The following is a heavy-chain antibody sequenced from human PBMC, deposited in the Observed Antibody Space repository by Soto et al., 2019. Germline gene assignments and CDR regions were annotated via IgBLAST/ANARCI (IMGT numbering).Heavy chain of an antibody. CDR2: VYSTGGT. Sequence: VQPAQLGPGTGKASGAPFLTLRGPNCPSSCYHLGLIPQPPGRGLEWIGYVYSTGGTSYNPSLKSRVTISADTSTNHISLTLTSVTAADTAVYYCVRQGIGNLHGLVDVWGQGTTVRVSS. CDR1: NCPSSCYH. V-gene: IGHV4-59*08. CDR3: VRQGIGNLHGLVDV. J-gene: IGHJ6*02. D-gene: IGHD1-1*01.